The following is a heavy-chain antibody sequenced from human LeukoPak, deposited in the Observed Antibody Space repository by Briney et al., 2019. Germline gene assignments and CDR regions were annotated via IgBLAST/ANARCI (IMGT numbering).Heavy chain of an antibody. J-gene: IGHJ3*02. D-gene: IGHD3-3*01. V-gene: IGHV4-38-2*02. Sequence: SETLSLTCTVSGYSISSGYYWGWIRQPPGKGLEWIGSIYHSGSTYYNPSLKSRVTISVDTSKNQFSLKLSSVTAADTAVYYCARGEYYDFWRGAFDIWGQGTMVTVSS. CDR3: ARGEYYDFWRGAFDI. CDR2: IYHSGST. CDR1: GYSISSGYY.